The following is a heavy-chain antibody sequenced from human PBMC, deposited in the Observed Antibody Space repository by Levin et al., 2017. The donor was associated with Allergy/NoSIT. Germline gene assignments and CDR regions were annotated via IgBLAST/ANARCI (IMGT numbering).Heavy chain of an antibody. D-gene: IGHD2-8*01. CDR1: GGSIISYY. J-gene: IGHJ4*02. CDR3: ARIKREGTRLGLDY. CDR2: IYYTGST. V-gene: IGHV4-59*01. Sequence: PSETLSLTCTVSGGSIISYYCTWIRQPPGKGLEWIGYIYYTGSTNYNPSLKSRVTISVDTSKNQFSLRLSSLTAADTAVCYCARIKREGTRLGLDYWGQGTPVTVSS.